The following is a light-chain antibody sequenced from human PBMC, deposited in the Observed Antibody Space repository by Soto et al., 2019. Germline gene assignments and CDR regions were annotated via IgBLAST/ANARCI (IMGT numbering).Light chain of an antibody. CDR3: QQYRSHPIT. CDR1: QSISTW. CDR2: KAS. J-gene: IGKJ5*01. Sequence: DIQVTQSPSTLSASVGDRVAITCRASQSISTWLAWYQQKPGKAPKLLIYKASALESGVPSRFSGSGSGTEFTLTISSLQPDDYASYYCQQYRSHPITLGQGTRLEIK. V-gene: IGKV1-5*03.